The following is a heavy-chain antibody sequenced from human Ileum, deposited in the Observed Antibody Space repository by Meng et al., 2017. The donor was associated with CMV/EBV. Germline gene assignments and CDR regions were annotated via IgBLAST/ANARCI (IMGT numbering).Heavy chain of an antibody. Sequence: SETLSLTCTVSGYSISSGYSWGWIRQPPGKGLEWIGTIYHSGSTYYNPSLKSRVTISLDTSKNHFSLKLSSVTAADTAVYYCARIRRQQLATYYFDYWGQGTLVTVS. CDR1: GYSISSGYS. D-gene: IGHD6-13*01. J-gene: IGHJ4*02. CDR2: IYHSGST. V-gene: IGHV4-38-2*02. CDR3: ARIRRQQLATYYFDY.